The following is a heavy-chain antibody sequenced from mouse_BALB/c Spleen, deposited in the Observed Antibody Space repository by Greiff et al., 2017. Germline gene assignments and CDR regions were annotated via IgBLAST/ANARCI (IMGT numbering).Heavy chain of an antibody. J-gene: IGHJ1*01. V-gene: IGHV14-3*02. D-gene: IGHD2-2*01. CDR2: IDPANGNT. CDR3: ARDGYGYWYFDV. Sequence: VQLKESGAELVKPGASVKLSCTASGFNIKDTYMHWVKQRPEQGLEWIGRIDPANGNTKYDPKFQGKATITADTSSNTAYLQLSSLTSEDTAVYYCARDGYGYWYFDVWGAGTTVTVSS. CDR1: GFNIKDTY.